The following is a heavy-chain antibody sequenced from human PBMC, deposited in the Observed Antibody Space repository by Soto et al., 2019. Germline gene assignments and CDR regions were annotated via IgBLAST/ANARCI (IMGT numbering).Heavy chain of an antibody. CDR1: GGSISSGDYY. CDR3: AWTVGATNPHYFDY. CDR2: IYYSGST. J-gene: IGHJ4*02. D-gene: IGHD1-26*01. Sequence: SETLSLTCTVSGGSISSGDYYWSWIRQPPGKGLEWIGYIYYSGSTYYNPSLKSRVTISVDTSKNQFSLKLSSVTAADTAVYYCAWTVGATNPHYFDYWGQGTLVTVSS. V-gene: IGHV4-30-4*01.